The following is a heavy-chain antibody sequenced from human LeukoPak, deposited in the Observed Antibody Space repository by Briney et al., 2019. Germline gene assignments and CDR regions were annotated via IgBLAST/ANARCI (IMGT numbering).Heavy chain of an antibody. Sequence: SETLSLTCTVSGISVTHGLSFWSWIRQHPGKGLEWIGYVYESGSTYLNPSLESRVSMSLDTSQNQFSLRLRSVTAADTALYYCARLSRTGPFDYWGQGTLVTVSS. V-gene: IGHV4-31*03. CDR1: GISVTHGLSF. D-gene: IGHD1-14*01. CDR3: ARLSRTGPFDY. CDR2: VYESGST. J-gene: IGHJ4*02.